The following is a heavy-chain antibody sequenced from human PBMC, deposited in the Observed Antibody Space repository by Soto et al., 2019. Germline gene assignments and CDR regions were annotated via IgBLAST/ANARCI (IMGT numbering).Heavy chain of an antibody. CDR3: ARDRAPGIFGVVTPLDY. D-gene: IGHD3-3*01. Sequence: SVKVSCKASGGTFSSYAISWVRQAPGQGLEWMGGIIPIFGTANYAQKFQGRVTITADESTSTAYMELSSLRSEDTAVYYCARDRAPGIFGVVTPLDYWGQGTLVTVSS. V-gene: IGHV1-69*13. CDR1: GGTFSSYA. J-gene: IGHJ4*02. CDR2: IIPIFGTA.